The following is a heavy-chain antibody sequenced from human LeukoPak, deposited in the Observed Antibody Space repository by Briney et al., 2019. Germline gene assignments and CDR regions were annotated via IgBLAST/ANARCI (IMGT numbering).Heavy chain of an antibody. Sequence: PSETLSHTCTVSGGSISSYYWSWIRQPPGKGLEWIGYIYYSGSTNYNPSLKSRVTISVDTSKNQFSLKLSSVTAADTAVYYCARDRSRGTEGYYFDYWGQGTLVTVSS. D-gene: IGHD2-8*02. CDR3: ARDRSRGTEGYYFDY. CDR1: GGSISSYY. J-gene: IGHJ4*02. V-gene: IGHV4-59*01. CDR2: IYYSGST.